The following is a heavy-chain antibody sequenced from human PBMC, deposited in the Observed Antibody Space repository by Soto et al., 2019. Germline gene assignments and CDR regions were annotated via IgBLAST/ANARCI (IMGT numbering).Heavy chain of an antibody. J-gene: IGHJ5*02. CDR1: GLAFNDDY. D-gene: IGHD1-1*01. CDR3: ARYNWHVGDYFDP. Sequence: QVLLVESGGGLVKPGGSLRLSCDASGLAFNDDYMTWIRQAPGKGLEWVSYISDAGGTIYYADSVKGRFTISRDNARKSLHLQMDNLRVEDTAVYYCARYNWHVGDYFDPWGQGTLVTVSS. CDR2: ISDAGGTI. V-gene: IGHV3-11*01.